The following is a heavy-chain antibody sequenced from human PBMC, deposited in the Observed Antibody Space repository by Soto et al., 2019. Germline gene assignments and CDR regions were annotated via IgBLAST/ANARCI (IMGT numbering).Heavy chain of an antibody. CDR1: GFTFSSYS. V-gene: IGHV3-48*02. Sequence: HPVGSLRLSCAASGFTFSSYSMNWVRQAPGKGLEWVSYISSSSSTIYYADSVKGRFTISRDNAKNSLYLQMNSLRDEDTAVYYCARDLGDMVRGVIITRPYYYYGMDVWGQGTTVTVSS. CDR2: ISSSSSTI. CDR3: ARDLGDMVRGVIITRPYYYYGMDV. D-gene: IGHD3-10*01. J-gene: IGHJ6*02.